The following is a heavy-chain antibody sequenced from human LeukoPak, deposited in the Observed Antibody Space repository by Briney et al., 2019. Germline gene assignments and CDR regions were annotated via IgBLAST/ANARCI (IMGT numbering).Heavy chain of an antibody. CDR2: ISSSGDTI. CDR1: AFTFSDYY. V-gene: IGHV3-11*01. CDR3: ARNHPSRNDGWPLFDY. Sequence: PGGSLRLSCAVSAFTFSDYYLSWIRQAPGKGPEWLSYISSSGDTIYYGDSMKGRVTISRDNAKNSLYLQINSLRAEDTAVYFCARNHPSRNDGWPLFDYWGGGTLVTVSS. J-gene: IGHJ4*02. D-gene: IGHD1-1*01.